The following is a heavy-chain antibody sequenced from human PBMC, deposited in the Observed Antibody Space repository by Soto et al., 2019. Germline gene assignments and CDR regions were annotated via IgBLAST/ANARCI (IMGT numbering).Heavy chain of an antibody. V-gene: IGHV3-30*18. D-gene: IGHD3-22*01. J-gene: IGHJ4*02. Sequence: PGGSLRLSCAASGFTFSSYGMHWVRQAPGKGLEWVAVISYDGSNKYYADSVKGRFTISRDNSKNTLYLQMNSLRAEDTAVYYCAKAQYYYDGSGEFDYWGQGTLLTVSS. CDR2: ISYDGSNK. CDR3: AKAQYYYDGSGEFDY. CDR1: GFTFSSYG.